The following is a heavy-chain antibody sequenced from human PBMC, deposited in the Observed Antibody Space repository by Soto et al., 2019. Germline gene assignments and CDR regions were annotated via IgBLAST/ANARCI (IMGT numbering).Heavy chain of an antibody. CDR3: ARDQTTVIGGWFDP. Sequence: LSLTCTVSGGSISSGDYYWSWIRQPPGKGLEWIGYIYYSGSTYYNPSLKSRVTISVDTSKNQFSLKLSSVTAADTAVYYCARDQTTVIGGWFDPWGQGTLVTVSS. V-gene: IGHV4-30-4*01. CDR2: IYYSGST. J-gene: IGHJ5*02. D-gene: IGHD4-4*01. CDR1: GGSISSGDYY.